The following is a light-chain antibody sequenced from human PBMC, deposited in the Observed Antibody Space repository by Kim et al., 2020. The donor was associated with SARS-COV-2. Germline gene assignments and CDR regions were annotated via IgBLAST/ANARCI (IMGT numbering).Light chain of an antibody. CDR2: DAS. CDR1: QGISCF. J-gene: IGKJ3*01. Sequence: VGDRVTITCRASQGISCFLAWYQQKPGQAPRLLIYDASTLRSGVPSRFSGSGSGTEFTLTISTLQPEDFATYYCLQLNSYPLLFTFGPGTKVDIK. V-gene: IGKV1-9*01. CDR3: LQLNSYPLLFT.